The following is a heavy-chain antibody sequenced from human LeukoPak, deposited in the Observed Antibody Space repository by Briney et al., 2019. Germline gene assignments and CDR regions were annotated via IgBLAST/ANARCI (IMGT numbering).Heavy chain of an antibody. V-gene: IGHV3-48*02. J-gene: IGHJ4*02. D-gene: IGHD3-9*01. CDR3: FDF. Sequence: PGGSLRLSCAASGFTFRSYAMSWVRQAPGKGLEWIAYINHNGEAIYYPDFVKGRFIISRDNAKNSLFLQMNDLRDEDTADDWAFDFWGQGTRVTVSS. CDR1: GFTFRSYA. CDR2: INHNGEAI.